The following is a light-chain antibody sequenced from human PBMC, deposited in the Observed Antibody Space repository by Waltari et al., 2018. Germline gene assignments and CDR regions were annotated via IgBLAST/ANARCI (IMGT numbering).Light chain of an antibody. CDR3: QQYYSVPYT. CDR2: WAS. CDR1: QSLLYSSNNKDY. V-gene: IGKV4-1*01. Sequence: DIVMTQSPDSLALSLGERATIHCESRQSLLYSSNNKDYLAWFQQKPGQPPKLLISWASTRESGVPDRFSGSGYGTDFTLTISSLQAEDVALYFCQQYYSVPYTFGQGTKLEIK. J-gene: IGKJ2*01.